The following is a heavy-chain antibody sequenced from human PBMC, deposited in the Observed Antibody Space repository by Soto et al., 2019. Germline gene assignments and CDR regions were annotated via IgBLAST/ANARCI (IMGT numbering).Heavy chain of an antibody. V-gene: IGHV3-53*01. J-gene: IGHJ4*02. CDR2: IYSGGST. CDR1: GFTVSSNY. D-gene: IGHD4-17*01. CDR3: ARVPADHDYGDPLDY. Sequence: GGSLRLSCAASGFTVSSNYMSWVRQAPGKGLEWVSVIYSGGSTYYADSVKGRFTISRDNSKNTLYLQMNSLRAEDTAVYYCARVPADHDYGDPLDYWGQGTLVTVSS.